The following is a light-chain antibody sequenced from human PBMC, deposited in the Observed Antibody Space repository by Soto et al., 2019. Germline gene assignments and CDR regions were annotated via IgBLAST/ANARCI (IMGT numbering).Light chain of an antibody. CDR2: SNN. CDR1: SSNIGSNT. Sequence: QSVLTQPPSASGTPGQRVTISCSGSSSNIGSNTVNWYQQLPGTAPKLLIYSNNQRPSGVPDRFSGAKSGTSASLAISGRQSEDEADYYCAAWDDSLNGSYVFGTGTQVTVL. V-gene: IGLV1-44*01. J-gene: IGLJ1*01. CDR3: AAWDDSLNGSYV.